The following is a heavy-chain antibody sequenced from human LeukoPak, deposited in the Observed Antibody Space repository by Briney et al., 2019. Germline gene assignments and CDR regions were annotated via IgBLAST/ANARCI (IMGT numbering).Heavy chain of an antibody. CDR3: AKGLTTIPGGCDY. Sequence: GGSLRLSCAASGFIFSSYAMSWVRQAPGKGLEWVSTISGSGGSTYYADSVKGRFTISRDNSKNTLYLQMNSLRAEDTAVYYCAKGLTTIPGGCDYWGQGTLVTVSS. D-gene: IGHD4/OR15-4a*01. CDR2: ISGSGGST. J-gene: IGHJ4*02. CDR1: GFIFSSYA. V-gene: IGHV3-23*01.